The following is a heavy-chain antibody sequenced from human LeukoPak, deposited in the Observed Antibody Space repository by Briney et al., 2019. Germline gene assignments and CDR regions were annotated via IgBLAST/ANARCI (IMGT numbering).Heavy chain of an antibody. Sequence: ASVKVSCKVSGYTLTELSMHWVRQAPGKGLEWMGWINPNSGGTNYAQKFQGRVTMTRDTSISTAYMELSRLRSDDTAVYYCARDSACHSKTYHYDSSGYYYMDYWGQGTLVTVSS. CDR3: ARDSACHSKTYHYDSSGYYYMDY. V-gene: IGHV1-2*02. D-gene: IGHD3-22*01. J-gene: IGHJ4*02. CDR1: GYTLTELS. CDR2: INPNSGGT.